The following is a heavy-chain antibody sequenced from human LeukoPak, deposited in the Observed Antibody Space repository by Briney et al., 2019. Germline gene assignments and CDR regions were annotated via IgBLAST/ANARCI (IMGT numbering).Heavy chain of an antibody. J-gene: IGHJ4*02. V-gene: IGHV5-51*01. CDR2: IYPGDSDT. CDR3: ARLPASVGDSSGWYGDLDY. Sequence: GESLKISCKGSGYSFTSYCIVWVRQLPPKGLEWMGIIYPGDSDTRYSPSFQGPVSISADKSISTAYLQWCSLKASDTAMYYCARLPASVGDSSGWYGDLDYWGQGTLVTVSS. CDR1: GYSFTSYC. D-gene: IGHD6-13*01.